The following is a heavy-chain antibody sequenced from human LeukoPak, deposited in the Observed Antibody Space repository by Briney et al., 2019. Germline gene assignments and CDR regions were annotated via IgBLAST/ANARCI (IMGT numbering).Heavy chain of an antibody. V-gene: IGHV3-33*01. CDR3: ARDGAQRGSGWTRLFDY. D-gene: IGHD6-19*01. CDR1: GFTFSTYG. CDR2: IWFDGSNK. J-gene: IGHJ4*02. Sequence: GGSLRLSCAASGFTFSTYGMHWVRQAPGKGLEWVAIIWFDGSNKYYGDSVRGRFTISRDNSKNTVYLQMNSLRDEDTAVYYCARDGAQRGSGWTRLFDYWGQGTLVTVSS.